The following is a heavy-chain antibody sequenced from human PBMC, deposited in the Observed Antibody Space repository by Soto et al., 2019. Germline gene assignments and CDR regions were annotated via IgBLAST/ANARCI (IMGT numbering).Heavy chain of an antibody. J-gene: IGHJ4*02. V-gene: IGHV4-30-2*01. CDR1: GGSISSGGYS. Sequence: SETLSLTCAVSGGSISSGGYSWSWIRQPPGKGLEWIGYTYHSGSTYYNPSLTSRVAISVDRSENQFALKLSSVTAADTAVYYCARLTVVTATFDYWGQGTLVTVSS. CDR3: ARLTVVTATFDY. CDR2: TYHSGST. D-gene: IGHD2-21*02.